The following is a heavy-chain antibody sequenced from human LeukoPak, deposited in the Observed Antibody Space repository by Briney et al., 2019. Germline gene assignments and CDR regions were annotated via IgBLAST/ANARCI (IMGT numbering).Heavy chain of an antibody. CDR1: GYTFTSYG. J-gene: IGHJ2*01. V-gene: IGHV1-46*03. D-gene: IGHD2-21*02. CDR2: INPSGGST. Sequence: ASVKVSCKASGYTFTSYGISWVRQAPGQGLEWMGIINPSGGSTSYAQKFQGRVTMTRDTSTSTVYMELSSLRSEDTAVYYCARYGVTPHWYFDLWGRGTLVTVSS. CDR3: ARYGVTPHWYFDL.